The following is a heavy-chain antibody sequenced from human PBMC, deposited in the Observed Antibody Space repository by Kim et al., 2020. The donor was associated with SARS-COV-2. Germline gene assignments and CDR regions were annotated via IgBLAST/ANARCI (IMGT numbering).Heavy chain of an antibody. D-gene: IGHD6-13*01. Sequence: ASVKVSCKASGYTFTSYAMNWVRQAPGQGLEWMGWINTNTGNPTYAQGFTGRFVFSLDTSVSTAYLQISSLKAEDTAVYYCARDEQQLKYYGMDVWGQGTTVTVSS. V-gene: IGHV7-4-1*02. CDR1: GYTFTSYA. CDR3: ARDEQQLKYYGMDV. CDR2: INTNTGNP. J-gene: IGHJ6*02.